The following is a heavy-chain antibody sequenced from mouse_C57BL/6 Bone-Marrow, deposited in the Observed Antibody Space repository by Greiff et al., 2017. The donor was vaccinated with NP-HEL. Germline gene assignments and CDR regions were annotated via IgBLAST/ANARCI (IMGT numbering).Heavy chain of an antibody. Sequence: EVKLMESGGGLVKPGGSLKLSCAASGFTFSSYTMSWVRQTPEKRLEWVATISGGGGNTYYPDSVKGRFTISRDNAKNTLYLQMSSLRSEDTALYYCARGGFITTLYYFDYWGQGTTLTVSS. CDR3: ARGGFITTLYYFDY. CDR2: ISGGGGNT. V-gene: IGHV5-9*01. J-gene: IGHJ2*01. CDR1: GFTFSSYT. D-gene: IGHD1-1*01.